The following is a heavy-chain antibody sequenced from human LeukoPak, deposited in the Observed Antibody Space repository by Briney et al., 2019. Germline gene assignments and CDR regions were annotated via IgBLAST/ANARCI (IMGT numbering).Heavy chain of an antibody. V-gene: IGHV4-34*01. Sequence: PSETLSLTCAVYGGSFSGYYWGWIRQPPGKGLEWIGEINHSGSTNYNPSLKSRVTISVDTSKNQFSLKLSSVTAADTAVYYCGATSGPYDYWGQGTLGTVSS. CDR3: GATSGPYDY. CDR1: GGSFSGYY. D-gene: IGHD5-24*01. J-gene: IGHJ4*02. CDR2: INHSGST.